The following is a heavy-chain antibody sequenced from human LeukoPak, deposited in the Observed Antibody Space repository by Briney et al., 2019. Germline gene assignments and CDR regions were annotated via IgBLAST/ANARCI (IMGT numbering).Heavy chain of an antibody. V-gene: IGHV4-4*09. J-gene: IGHJ5*02. Sequence: SETLSLTCTVSGGSISSYYWSWIRQPPGKGLEWIGYIYTSGSTNYNPSLKSRVTISVDTSKNQFSLKLSSVTAADTAVYYCARAPLAAAPFDPWGQGALVTVSS. CDR3: ARAPLAAAPFDP. CDR1: GGSISSYY. D-gene: IGHD6-13*01. CDR2: IYTSGST.